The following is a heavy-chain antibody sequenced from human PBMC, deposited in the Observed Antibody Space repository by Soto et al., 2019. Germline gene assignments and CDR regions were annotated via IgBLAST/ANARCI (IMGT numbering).Heavy chain of an antibody. CDR1: GYTFSDFA. CDR2: TSPYTGKT. CDR3: ARLGWELLSGRRYFDY. V-gene: IGHV1-18*04. J-gene: IGHJ4*02. D-gene: IGHD1-26*01. Sequence: QVLLVQSGSEVKKPGASMKVSCQTSGYTFSDFALTWVRQVPDKGLEWLGWTSPYTGKTNYAQRVHDRVALTTDTSTRTAYLELRSLTYDDTAVYYCARLGWELLSGRRYFDYWGQGTLVTVSS.